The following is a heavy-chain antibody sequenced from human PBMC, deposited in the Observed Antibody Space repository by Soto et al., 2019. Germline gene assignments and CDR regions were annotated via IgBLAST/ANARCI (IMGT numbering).Heavy chain of an antibody. CDR3: ARGNRIERWLQSSIFDY. CDR2: IYYSGST. J-gene: IGHJ4*02. V-gene: IGHV4-30-4*01. Sequence: QVQLQESGPGLVKPSQTLSLTCTVSGGSISSGDYYWSWIRQPPGKGLEWIGYIYYSGSTYYNPSLKRRVTISVDTSKNQFSLKLSSVTAADTAVYYCARGNRIERWLQSSIFDYWGQGTLVTVSS. CDR1: GGSISSGDYY. D-gene: IGHD5-12*01.